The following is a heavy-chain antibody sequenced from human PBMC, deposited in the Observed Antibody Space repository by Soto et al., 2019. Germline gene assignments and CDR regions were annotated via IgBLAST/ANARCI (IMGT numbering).Heavy chain of an antibody. J-gene: IGHJ4*02. Sequence: VPVKVSCKAFGYTFTSDVSSWVRQDTGQGLEWMGWISAYNGNTNYSQKFQARVTITRDTSASTAYMELSSLRSEDTAVYYCGIGERYYYDTSGYFGFDYWGQGTLVTVSS. D-gene: IGHD3-22*01. CDR2: ISAYNGNT. V-gene: IGHV1-18*01. CDR1: GYTFTSDV. CDR3: GIGERYYYDTSGYFGFDY.